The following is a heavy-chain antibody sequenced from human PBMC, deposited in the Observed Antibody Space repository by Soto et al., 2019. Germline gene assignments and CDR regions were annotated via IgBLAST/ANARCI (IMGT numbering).Heavy chain of an antibody. Sequence: SRPARVNPTHTLTLTCPFSVFSHSTRGVGVGWIRQPPGKALDWLALIYWDHHKRYTPSLNSRLTIPKDTSKNQGVLTMTNMVPVDTATYYCAHTNRVQSSGWYSPPSLNYYYGMDGCGQGTTVPVS. J-gene: IGHJ6*02. D-gene: IGHD6-19*01. CDR3: AHTNRVQSSGWYSPPSLNYYYGMDG. V-gene: IGHV2-5*02. CDR1: VFSHSTRGVG. CDR2: IYWDHHK.